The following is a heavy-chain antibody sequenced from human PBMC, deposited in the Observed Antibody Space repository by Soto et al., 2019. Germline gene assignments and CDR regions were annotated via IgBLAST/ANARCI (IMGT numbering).Heavy chain of an antibody. V-gene: IGHV1-2*02. CDR1: GYTFTGYY. Sequence: QVQLVQSGAEVKKPGASVKVSCKASGYTFTGYYMHWVRQAPGQGLEWMGWINPNSGGTNYAQKFQGRVTMTRDTSLSTAYMELSRLRSDDTAVYYCARDRRLTSESRRRGGMDVWGQGTTVTVSS. D-gene: IGHD6-25*01. CDR3: ARDRRLTSESRRRGGMDV. J-gene: IGHJ6*02. CDR2: INPNSGGT.